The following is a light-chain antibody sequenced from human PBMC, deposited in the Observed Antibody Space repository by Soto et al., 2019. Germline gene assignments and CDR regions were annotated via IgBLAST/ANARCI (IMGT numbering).Light chain of an antibody. CDR1: QSVSNN. J-gene: IGKJ5*01. CDR2: AAS. CDR3: QHYNNWPPVP. V-gene: IGKV3-15*01. Sequence: EIVMTQSPVTLSVSPGERVTLSCRASQSVSNNLAWYQQKSGQAPRLLIYAASTRVTGIPARFSGSGSGTEFPPTISSLQSEDFAIYSCQHYNNWPPVPFGQGTRLEIK.